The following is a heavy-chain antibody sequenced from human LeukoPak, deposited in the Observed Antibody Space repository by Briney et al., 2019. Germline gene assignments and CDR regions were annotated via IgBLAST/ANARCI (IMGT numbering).Heavy chain of an antibody. D-gene: IGHD3-3*01. J-gene: IGHJ4*02. CDR3: ARDAYYDFWSVYYQGAHFDY. V-gene: IGHV4-39*07. Sequence: SGTLSLTRTVSGGSLSSSSYYSGWIRQPPGKGLEWIASIYYSGSTYYNPSLKRRVTLSVGTCKKQFSLKLRSVTGADTAVYNCARDAYYDFWSVYYQGAHFDYWGQGTLVTVSS. CDR2: IYYSGST. CDR1: GGSLSSSSYY.